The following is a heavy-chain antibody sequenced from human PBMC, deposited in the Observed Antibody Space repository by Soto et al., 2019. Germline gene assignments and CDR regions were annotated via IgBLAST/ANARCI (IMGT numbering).Heavy chain of an antibody. CDR1: GFTFGDYA. D-gene: IGHD2-2*01. CDR3: KHFVVVPADYYYYMDV. Sequence: GGSLRLSCTASGFTFGDYAMSWFRQAPGKGLEWVGFIRSKAYGGTTEYAASVKGRFTISRDDSKSIAYLQMNSLKTEDTAVYYCKHFVVVPADYYYYMDVWGKGTTVTVSS. V-gene: IGHV3-49*03. J-gene: IGHJ6*03. CDR2: IRSKAYGGTT.